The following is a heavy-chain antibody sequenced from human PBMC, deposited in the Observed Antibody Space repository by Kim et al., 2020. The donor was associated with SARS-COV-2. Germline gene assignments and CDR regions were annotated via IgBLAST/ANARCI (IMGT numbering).Heavy chain of an antibody. D-gene: IGHD5-12*01. Sequence: AQKLQGRVTMTTDTSTSTAYMELRSLRSDDTAVYYCARTGGYSGYDTFDYWGQGTLVTVSS. CDR3: ARTGGYSGYDTFDY. J-gene: IGHJ4*02. V-gene: IGHV1-18*01.